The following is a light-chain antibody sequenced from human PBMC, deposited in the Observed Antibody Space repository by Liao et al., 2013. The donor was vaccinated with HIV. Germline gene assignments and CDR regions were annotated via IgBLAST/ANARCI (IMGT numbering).Light chain of an antibody. Sequence: SYVLTQPPSLSVAPGRTARITCGGNDIGDKSVQWFQQKPGQAPVLFIYYNSDRPSGIPERFSGSSSGNTATLTISGTQAMDEADYYCQAWDSSLVVFGGGTKLTVL. V-gene: IGLV3-21*01. CDR3: QAWDSSLVV. J-gene: IGLJ2*01. CDR2: YNS. CDR1: DIGDKS.